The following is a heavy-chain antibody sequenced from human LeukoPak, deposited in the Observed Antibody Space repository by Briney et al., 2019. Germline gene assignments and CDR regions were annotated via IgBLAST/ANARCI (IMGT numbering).Heavy chain of an antibody. Sequence: GGSLRLSCAASGFTFSSYAMHWVRQAPGKGLEWVAVISYDGSNKYYADSVKGRFTISRDNAKNSLYLQMNSLRAEDTAVYYCAREKGLRVQLRPFDYWGQGTLVTVSS. D-gene: IGHD5-24*01. V-gene: IGHV3-30*04. CDR3: AREKGLRVQLRPFDY. CDR1: GFTFSSYA. CDR2: ISYDGSNK. J-gene: IGHJ4*02.